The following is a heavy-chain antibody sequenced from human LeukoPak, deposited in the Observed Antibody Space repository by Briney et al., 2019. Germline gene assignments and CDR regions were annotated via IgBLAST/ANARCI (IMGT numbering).Heavy chain of an antibody. V-gene: IGHV3-30*18. CDR2: ISYDGSNK. CDR1: RFTFSSYG. J-gene: IGHJ4*02. D-gene: IGHD3-16*01. CDR3: AKDRTPLDDYSWGSSPRFDQ. Sequence: GRSLRLSCAASRFTFSSYGMHWVRQAPGKGLEWVALISYDGSNKYYADSVKGRFTISRDNSKNTLYLQMNSLRAEDTAVYYCAKDRTPLDDYSWGSSPRFDQWGQGTLVTVSS.